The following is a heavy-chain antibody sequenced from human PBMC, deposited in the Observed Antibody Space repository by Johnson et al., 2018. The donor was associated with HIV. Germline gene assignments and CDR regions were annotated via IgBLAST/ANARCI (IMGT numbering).Heavy chain of an antibody. CDR1: GFTFSSYG. CDR2: IRYDGSDE. CDR3: ARDYRGRTVDAFDV. Sequence: QVQLVESGGGVVQPGGSLRLSCAASGFTFSSYGMHWVRQAPGKGLEWVASIRYDGSDEFYADSVKGRFTISRDTSKNTLYLQMNSLRAGDAAVYYCARDYRGRTVDAFDVWGQGTMVTVSS. V-gene: IGHV3-30*02. J-gene: IGHJ3*01. D-gene: IGHD3-16*02.